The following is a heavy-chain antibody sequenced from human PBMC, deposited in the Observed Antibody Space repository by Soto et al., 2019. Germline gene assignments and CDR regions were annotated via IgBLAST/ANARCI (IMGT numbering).Heavy chain of an antibody. J-gene: IGHJ3*02. CDR1: GGTFSSYT. CDR2: IIPILGIA. V-gene: IGHV1-69*02. D-gene: IGHD3-3*01. CDR3: KGGPTGSMTIFGVVNAFDI. Sequence: QVQLVQSGAAVKKPGSSVKVSCKASGGTFSSYTISWVRQAPGQGLEWMGRIIPILGIANYAQKFQGRVTITADKSTSTAYMELSSLRSEDTAVYYCKGGPTGSMTIFGVVNAFDIWVQGTMVTVSS.